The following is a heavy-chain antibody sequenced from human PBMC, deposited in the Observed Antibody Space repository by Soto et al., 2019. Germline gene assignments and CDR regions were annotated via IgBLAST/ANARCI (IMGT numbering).Heavy chain of an antibody. Sequence: QLQLQESGPGLVKPSETLSITCTVSGGSFSPNYWSWIRQPPGKGLEWVGYIYYAGRTSYNPSFKSPVNISLDTSKSQFSRSMGSVTAAYSAVYYCASLGAFYQSLDPWGPGTLVTVSS. CDR2: IYYAGRT. V-gene: IGHV4-59*08. D-gene: IGHD3-3*02. CDR1: GGSFSPNY. CDR3: ASLGAFYQSLDP. J-gene: IGHJ5*02.